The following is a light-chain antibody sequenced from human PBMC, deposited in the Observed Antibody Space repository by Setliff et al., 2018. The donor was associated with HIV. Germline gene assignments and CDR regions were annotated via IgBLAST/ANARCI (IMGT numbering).Light chain of an antibody. J-gene: IGLJ1*01. CDR3: CSYAGSYTYV. V-gene: IGLV2-11*01. CDR1: SSDIGTYDY. CDR2: DVT. Sequence: QSVLTQPRSVSGSPGQSVTFSCSGSSSDIGTYDYVSWYQQHPGKAPKLMIYDVTRRPSGVPDRFSGSKSGNTASLTISGLQAEDEAYYYCCSYAGSYTYVFGTGTKVTV.